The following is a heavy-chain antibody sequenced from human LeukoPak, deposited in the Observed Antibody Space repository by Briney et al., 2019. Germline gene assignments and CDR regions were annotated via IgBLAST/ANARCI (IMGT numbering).Heavy chain of an antibody. CDR1: GFTFGDYA. CDR3: TRLVPYLDY. D-gene: IGHD2-2*01. Sequence: PGGSLRLSCTASGFTFGDYAMSWARQAPGEGLEWLGFIRSKVYGKTTEYAEAVKDKFTGSREDYNRLEYMQMDSRQNEDTAVYYCTRLVPYLDYWGQGTLVTVSS. J-gene: IGHJ4*02. V-gene: IGHV3-49*04. CDR2: IRSKVYGKTT.